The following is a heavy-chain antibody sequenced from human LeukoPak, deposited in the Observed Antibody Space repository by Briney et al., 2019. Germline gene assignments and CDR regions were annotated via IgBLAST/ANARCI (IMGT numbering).Heavy chain of an antibody. CDR3: ARGTDIVLMVYADNWFDP. CDR1: GYTFTSYD. V-gene: IGHV1-8*01. Sequence: ASVKVSCKASGYTFTSYDINWVRQATGQGLEWMGWMNPNSGNTGYAQKFQGRVTMTRNTSISTAYMELSSLRSEDTAVYYCARGTDIVLMVYADNWFDPWGQGTLVIVSS. J-gene: IGHJ5*02. CDR2: MNPNSGNT. D-gene: IGHD2-8*01.